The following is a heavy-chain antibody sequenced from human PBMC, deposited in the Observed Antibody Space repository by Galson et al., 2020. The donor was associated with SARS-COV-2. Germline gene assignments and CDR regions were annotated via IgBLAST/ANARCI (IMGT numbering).Heavy chain of an antibody. D-gene: IGHD3-10*01. CDR1: GFTVSSRY. CDR3: LREGVTINQDY. J-gene: IGHJ4*02. CDR2: IYPTGNT. Sequence: GGSLRLSCAASGFTVSSRYISWVRQAPGKGLEWVSLIYPTGNTFYADSVKGRFTVSRDNSRNTLFLQLNSLRAEDTAVCYWLREGVTINQDYWGQGTLVTVSS. V-gene: IGHV3-53*01.